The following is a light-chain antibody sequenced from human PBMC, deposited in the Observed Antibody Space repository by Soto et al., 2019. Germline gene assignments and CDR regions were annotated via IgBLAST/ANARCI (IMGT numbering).Light chain of an antibody. CDR3: QQSYNSPQT. J-gene: IGKJ1*01. CDR2: GAS. V-gene: IGKV3-15*01. CDR1: QSVSSN. Sequence: EIVMTQYPATLSVSPGERATLSCGASQSVSSNLAWYQQKPGQAPRLLIYGASTRATGIPARLSGSGSGTDFTLTISSLQPEDFATYSCQQSYNSPQTFGRGTKVDIK.